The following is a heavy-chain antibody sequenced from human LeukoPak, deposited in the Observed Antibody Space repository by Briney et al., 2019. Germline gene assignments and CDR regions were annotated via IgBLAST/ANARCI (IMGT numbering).Heavy chain of an antibody. CDR2: IFHTGSI. CDR3: VRMGVSYYYDSSTYYPVAFDV. J-gene: IGHJ3*01. V-gene: IGHV4-38-2*01. D-gene: IGHD3-22*01. CDR1: GYSISGGYY. Sequence: SEILSLTCGVSGYSISGGYYWGWIRQSPGKGLEWIATIFHTGSIYHNPSIKSRVILSVDTSKNQFSLILTSVTAADTAVYYCVRMGVSYYYDSSTYYPVAFDVWGQGTMVTVSS.